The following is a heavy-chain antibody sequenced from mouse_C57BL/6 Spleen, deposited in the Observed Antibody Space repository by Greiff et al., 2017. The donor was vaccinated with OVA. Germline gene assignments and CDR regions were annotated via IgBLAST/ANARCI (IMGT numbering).Heavy chain of an antibody. CDR1: GYTFTSYW. Sequence: VQLQQPGAELVKPGASVKMSCKASGYTFTSYWITWVKQRPGQGLEWIGDIYPSSGSTNYNEKFRSKATLTVDTSSSTAYMQLSSLTSEDSAVYYCAIDSSGYPGYWGQGTTLTVSS. D-gene: IGHD3-2*02. V-gene: IGHV1-55*01. J-gene: IGHJ2*01. CDR2: IYPSSGST. CDR3: AIDSSGYPGY.